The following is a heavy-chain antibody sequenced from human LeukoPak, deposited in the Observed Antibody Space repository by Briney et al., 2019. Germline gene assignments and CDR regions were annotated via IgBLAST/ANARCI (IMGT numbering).Heavy chain of an antibody. V-gene: IGHV3-30*18. CDR1: GFTFSSYG. CDR3: AKVAYYYDSSGYYDY. CDR2: ISYDGSNK. Sequence: GGSLRLSCAASGFTFSSYGMHWVRQAPGKGLEWVAVISYDGSNKYYADSVKGRFTISRDNSKNTLYLQMNSLRAEDTAVYYCAKVAYYYDSSGYYDYWGQGTLVTVSS. D-gene: IGHD3-22*01. J-gene: IGHJ4*02.